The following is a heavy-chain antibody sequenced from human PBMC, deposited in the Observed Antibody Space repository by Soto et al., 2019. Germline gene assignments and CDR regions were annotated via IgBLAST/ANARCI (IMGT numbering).Heavy chain of an antibody. D-gene: IGHD6-19*01. V-gene: IGHV3-74*01. CDR1: GLTFSSYW. CDR3: ARAPYSSGWWGFDY. Sequence: EVQLVESGGGLVQPGGSLRLSCAASGLTFSSYWMHGVRQAPGKGLVWVSRISTDGSVTTYSDSVKGRFTISRDNAKNTLYLQMNSLRTEDTAVYYCARAPYSSGWWGFDYWGQGPLVTVSS. J-gene: IGHJ4*02. CDR2: ISTDGSVT.